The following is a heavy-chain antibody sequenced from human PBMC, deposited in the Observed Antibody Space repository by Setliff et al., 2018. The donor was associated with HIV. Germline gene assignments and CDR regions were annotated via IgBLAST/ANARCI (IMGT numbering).Heavy chain of an antibody. CDR2: IYSGGNT. Sequence: PGGSLRLSCAASGFIVSSNHMSWVRQAPGKGLEWVSVIYSGGNTNYADSVKGRFTISRDNAKNSLYLQMNSLRVEDTAVYYCATRYYSSSPFDPWGQGTLVTVSS. V-gene: IGHV3-53*01. D-gene: IGHD3-22*01. CDR3: ATRYYSSSPFDP. J-gene: IGHJ5*02. CDR1: GFIVSSNH.